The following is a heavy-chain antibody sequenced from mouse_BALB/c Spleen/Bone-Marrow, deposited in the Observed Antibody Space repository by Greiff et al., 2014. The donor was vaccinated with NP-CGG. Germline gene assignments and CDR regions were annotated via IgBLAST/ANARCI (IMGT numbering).Heavy chain of an antibody. CDR2: IDPENGNT. J-gene: IGHJ1*01. D-gene: IGHD1-1*01. Sequence: VQLQQSGAELVRPGALVKLSCKASGFNIKDYYMHWVKQRPEQGLEWIGWIDPENGNTIYDPKFQGKASITADTSSNTAYLQLSSQTSEDTAVYYCASGYYGSSPYWYFDVWGAGTTVTVSS. CDR1: GFNIKDYY. CDR3: ASGYYGSSPYWYFDV. V-gene: IGHV14-1*02.